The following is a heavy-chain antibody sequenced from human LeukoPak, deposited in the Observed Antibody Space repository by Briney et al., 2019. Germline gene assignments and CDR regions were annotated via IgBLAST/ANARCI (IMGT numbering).Heavy chain of an antibody. J-gene: IGHJ4*02. Sequence: SETLSLTCAVYGGSFSGYYWSWIRQPPGKGLEWIGEINHSGSTNYNPSLKSRVTISVDTSKNQFSLKLSSVTAADTAVYYCARFTSGWYGQTDWGQGTLVTVSS. V-gene: IGHV4-34*01. CDR2: INHSGST. CDR3: ARFTSGWYGQTD. D-gene: IGHD6-19*01. CDR1: GGSFSGYY.